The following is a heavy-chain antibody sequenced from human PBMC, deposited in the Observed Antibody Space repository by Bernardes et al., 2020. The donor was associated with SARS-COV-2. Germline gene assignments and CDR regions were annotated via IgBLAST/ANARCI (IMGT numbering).Heavy chain of an antibody. D-gene: IGHD7-27*01. CDR1: GGSISSYY. V-gene: IGHV4-59*08. CDR2: IYYSGST. CDR3: ARIRSNWGSVLDY. J-gene: IGHJ4*02. Sequence: SETLSLTCTVSGGSISSYYWSWIRQPPGKGLEWIGYIYYSGSTNYNPSLKSRVTISVDTSKNQFSLKLSSVTAADTAVYYCARIRSNWGSVLDYWGQGTLVTVSS.